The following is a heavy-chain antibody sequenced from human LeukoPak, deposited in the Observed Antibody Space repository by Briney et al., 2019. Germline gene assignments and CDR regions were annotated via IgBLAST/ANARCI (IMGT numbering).Heavy chain of an antibody. D-gene: IGHD2-15*01. CDR3: ARGGSVAASSWFDP. V-gene: IGHV4-30-2*01. Sequence: RTSQTLSLTCAVSGGSISSGGYSWSWIRQPPGKGLEWIGYIYHSGSTYYNPSLKSRVTISVDRSKNQFSLKLSSVTAADTAVYYCARGGSVAASSWFDPWGQGTLVTVSS. CDR1: GGSISSGGYS. J-gene: IGHJ5*02. CDR2: IYHSGST.